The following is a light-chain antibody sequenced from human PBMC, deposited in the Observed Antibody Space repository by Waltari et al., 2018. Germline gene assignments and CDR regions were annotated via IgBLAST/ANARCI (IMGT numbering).Light chain of an antibody. CDR3: ATWDDSLNGL. CDR1: SSNLASKP. Sequence: QSVLPQPPLASGTTGQTVSISCSGSSSNLASKPANWYQQVPGTAPKLLIYSNNQRPSGVPDRFSGSKSGTSASLAISELQSEDEAYYYCATWDDSLNGLFGGGTKLTVL. V-gene: IGLV1-44*01. CDR2: SNN. J-gene: IGLJ2*01.